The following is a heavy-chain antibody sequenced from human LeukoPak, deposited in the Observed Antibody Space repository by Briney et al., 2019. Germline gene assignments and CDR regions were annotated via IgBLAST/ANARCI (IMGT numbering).Heavy chain of an antibody. D-gene: IGHD3-22*01. CDR3: ARDSYYDSI. J-gene: IGHJ4*02. CDR2: VNPSDGTT. V-gene: IGHV1-46*01. Sequence: SVKVSCKASGYTFTNYYMHWVRQAPGQGLEWMGTVNPSDGTTLYAQKFQGRVTMTRDTSTSTLYMELSSLRSEDTAVYYCARDSYYDSIWGQGTLVTVSS. CDR1: GYTFTNYY.